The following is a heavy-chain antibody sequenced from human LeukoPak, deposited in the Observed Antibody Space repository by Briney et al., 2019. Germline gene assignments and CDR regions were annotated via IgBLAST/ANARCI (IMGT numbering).Heavy chain of an antibody. D-gene: IGHD3-10*01. J-gene: IGHJ4*02. V-gene: IGHV3-21*01. CDR1: GFTFSSYN. Sequence: KPGGSLRLSCVASGFTFSSYNMNWVRQAPGKGLEWVSSISSSSRYIYYTDSMKGRFTISRDNAKNSLYLQMNSLRAEDTAVYYCARHRGVIKERYFDYWGQGTLVTVSS. CDR3: ARHRGVIKERYFDY. CDR2: ISSSSRYI.